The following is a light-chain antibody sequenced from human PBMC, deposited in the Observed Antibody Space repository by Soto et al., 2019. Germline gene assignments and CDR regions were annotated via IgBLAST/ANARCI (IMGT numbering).Light chain of an antibody. Sequence: EIVLTQSPGTLSLSPGERATLSCRASQSVSSSYLAWYQQKPGQAPRLLIYGASSRATSIPARFSGSGSGTDFTLTISSLETEDFAVYYCQQYGSSPWKFGQGTKVEIK. J-gene: IGKJ1*01. CDR1: QSVSSSY. CDR3: QQYGSSPWK. CDR2: GAS. V-gene: IGKV3-20*01.